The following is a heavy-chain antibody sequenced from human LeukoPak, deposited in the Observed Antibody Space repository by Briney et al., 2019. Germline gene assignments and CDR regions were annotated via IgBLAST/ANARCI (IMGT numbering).Heavy chain of an antibody. CDR3: ARDPDIAALDY. Sequence: GGSLRLSCAASGFTFSSYSMSWVRQAPGKGLEWVSSISSSSSNIYYADSVKGRFTISRDNTKNSLYLQMNSVRAEDTDVYYCARDPDIAALDYWGQGTVVTVSS. J-gene: IGHJ4*02. CDR1: GFTFSSYS. V-gene: IGHV3-21*01. D-gene: IGHD6-6*01. CDR2: ISSSSSNI.